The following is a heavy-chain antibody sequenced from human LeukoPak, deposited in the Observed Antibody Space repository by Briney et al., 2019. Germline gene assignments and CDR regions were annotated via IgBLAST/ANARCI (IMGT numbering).Heavy chain of an antibody. J-gene: IGHJ6*03. Sequence: SETLSLTCAVYGGSFSGYYWSWIRQPPGRGLEWIGEINHSGSTNYNPSLKSRVTISVDTSKNQFSLKLSSATAADTAVYYCASLRSSRYYYYMDVWGKGTTVTVSS. V-gene: IGHV4-34*01. D-gene: IGHD2-2*01. CDR3: ASLRSSRYYYYMDV. CDR1: GGSFSGYY. CDR2: INHSGST.